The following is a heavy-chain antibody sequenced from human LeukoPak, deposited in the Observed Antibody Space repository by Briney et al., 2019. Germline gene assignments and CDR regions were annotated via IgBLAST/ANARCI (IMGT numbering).Heavy chain of an antibody. Sequence: VQVSCTASVYTYTGYYMHWVGQAAGQRLEWRGGSRHNSGGTNYAQKFQGRVTMTRDTSISTAYMELSRLRSDDTAVYYCAWGLTLDKWFDPWGQGTLVTVSS. CDR2: SRHNSGGT. J-gene: IGHJ5*02. CDR3: AWGLTLDKWFDP. V-gene: IGHV1-2*02. CDR1: VYTYTGYY. D-gene: IGHD3-16*01.